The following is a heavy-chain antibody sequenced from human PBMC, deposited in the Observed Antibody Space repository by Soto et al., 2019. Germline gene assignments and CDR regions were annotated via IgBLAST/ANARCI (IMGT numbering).Heavy chain of an antibody. CDR1: GFTFSSYA. CDR3: AKGVYYDSWGYFDL. D-gene: IGHD3-22*01. CDR2: ISGSGGST. Sequence: GSLRLSCAASGFTFSSYAMTWVRQAPGKGLEWVSAISGSGGSTYYADSAKGRFTISRDNSKNTLYLQMNSLRAEDTAVYYCAKGVYYDSWGYFDLWGRGTLVTVSS. J-gene: IGHJ2*01. V-gene: IGHV3-23*01.